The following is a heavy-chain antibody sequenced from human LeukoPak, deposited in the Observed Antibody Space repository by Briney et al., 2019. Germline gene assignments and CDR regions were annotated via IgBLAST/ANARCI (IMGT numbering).Heavy chain of an antibody. D-gene: IGHD3-22*01. CDR3: ARSPGPDLNYYDTSGSYYFDY. Sequence: SQTLSLTCTVSGGSISSGSHYWGWIRQPPGKGLEWIGRIYTSGSTHYNPSLKSRVTISVDTSKNQFSLKLSSVTAADTAVYYCARSPGPDLNYYDTSGSYYFDYWGQGTLVTVSS. V-gene: IGHV4-61*02. CDR2: IYTSGST. CDR1: GGSISSGSHY. J-gene: IGHJ4*02.